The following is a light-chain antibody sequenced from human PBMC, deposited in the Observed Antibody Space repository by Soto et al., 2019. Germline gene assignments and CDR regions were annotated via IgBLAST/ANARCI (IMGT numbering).Light chain of an antibody. V-gene: IGKV3-11*01. CDR2: DTS. CDR1: ETIRGL. CDR3: QQLNSYPIT. Sequence: IVLTQSPGTLSLSPVEIATLSCRASETIRGLLAWYQQRPGQPPRLLIYDTSNRATGIPARFSGSGSGTEFTLTISRLQPEDFATYYCQQLNSYPITFGQGTRLEIK. J-gene: IGKJ5*01.